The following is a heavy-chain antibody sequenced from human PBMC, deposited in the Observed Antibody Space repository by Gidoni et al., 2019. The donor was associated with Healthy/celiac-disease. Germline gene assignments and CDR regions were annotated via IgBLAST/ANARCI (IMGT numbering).Heavy chain of an antibody. CDR1: GYTFTSYD. Sequence: QVQLVQSGAEVKKPGASVKVSCKASGYTFTSYDINWVRQATGQGLEWMGWMNPNSGNTGYAQKFQGRVTMTRNTSISTAYMELSSLRSEDTAVYYCARGYPPRGSSFPSFDYWGQGTLVTVSS. CDR2: MNPNSGNT. CDR3: ARGYPPRGSSFPSFDY. J-gene: IGHJ4*02. V-gene: IGHV1-8*01. D-gene: IGHD6-6*01.